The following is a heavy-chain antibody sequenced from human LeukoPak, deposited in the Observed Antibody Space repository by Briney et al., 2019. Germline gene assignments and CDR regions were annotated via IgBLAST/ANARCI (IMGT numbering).Heavy chain of an antibody. CDR1: GFPFNAYW. V-gene: IGHV3-7*01. CDR3: AREDGYCSGGNCYSYFDS. Sequence: GGSLRLSCAASGFPFNAYWMTWVRQAPGKGLEWVANIRQDGDTKYHVDSVKGRFTISRDNAMNSLYLQMYSLRAEDTAVYFCAREDGYCSGGNCYSYFDSWGQGTLVTVSS. CDR2: IRQDGDTK. J-gene: IGHJ4*02. D-gene: IGHD2-15*01.